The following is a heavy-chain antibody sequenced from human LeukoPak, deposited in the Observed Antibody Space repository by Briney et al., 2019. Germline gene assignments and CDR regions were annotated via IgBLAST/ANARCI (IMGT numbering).Heavy chain of an antibody. CDR2: ISGRGGST. Sequence: GGSLRLSCAASGVTFSSEAMSWVRQAPGKGREWGSAISGRGGSTYYADSGKGRFTISRDNSKNTPYLQMNSLRAEHTAVCYCAKDAEVLLWFGDLSYFDYWGQGTLVTVSS. CDR1: GVTFSSEA. D-gene: IGHD3-10*01. V-gene: IGHV3-23*01. CDR3: AKDAEVLLWFGDLSYFDY. J-gene: IGHJ4*02.